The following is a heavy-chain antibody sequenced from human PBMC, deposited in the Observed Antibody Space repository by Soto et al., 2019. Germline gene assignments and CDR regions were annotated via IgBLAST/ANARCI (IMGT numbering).Heavy chain of an antibody. CDR1: GFTFSSYA. J-gene: IGHJ4*02. V-gene: IGHV3-30-3*01. Sequence: QVQLVESGGGVVQPGRSLRLSCAASGFTFSSYAMHWVRQAPGKGLEWVAVISYDGSNKYYADSVKGRFTISRDNSKNPLYLQMNSLRAEDTAVYYCARHSGYANSFDYWGQGTLVTVSS. CDR2: ISYDGSNK. CDR3: ARHSGYANSFDY. D-gene: IGHD5-12*01.